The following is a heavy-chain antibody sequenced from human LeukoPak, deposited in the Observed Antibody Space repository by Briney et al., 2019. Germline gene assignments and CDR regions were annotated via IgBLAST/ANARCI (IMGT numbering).Heavy chain of an antibody. J-gene: IGHJ4*02. D-gene: IGHD5-12*01. CDR3: ARDPSRYDLDY. Sequence: GGSLRLSCAASGFTFSRSYMNWVRQAPGKGLEWVATIKQDGVDKYYVDSVKGRFTISRDTAKNSLYLQMNSLRAEDTAVYYCARDPSRYDLDYWGQGTLLTVSS. V-gene: IGHV3-7*01. CDR1: GFTFSRSY. CDR2: IKQDGVDK.